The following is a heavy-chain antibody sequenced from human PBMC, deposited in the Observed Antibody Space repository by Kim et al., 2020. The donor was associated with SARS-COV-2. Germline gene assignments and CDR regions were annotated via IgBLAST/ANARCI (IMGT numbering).Heavy chain of an antibody. Sequence: SETLSLTCAVYGGSFSGYYWSWIRQPPGKGLEWIGEINHSGSTNYNPSLKSRVTISVDTSKNQFSLKLSSVTAADTAVYYCASPMGGRYYYGMDVWGQGTTVTVSS. CDR2: INHSGST. D-gene: IGHD3-16*01. J-gene: IGHJ6*02. CDR3: ASPMGGRYYYGMDV. CDR1: GGSFSGYY. V-gene: IGHV4-34*01.